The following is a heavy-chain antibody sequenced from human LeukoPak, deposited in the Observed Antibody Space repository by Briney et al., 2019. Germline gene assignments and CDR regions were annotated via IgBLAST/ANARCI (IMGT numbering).Heavy chain of an antibody. CDR2: MNPNSGNT. Sequence: GASVKVSCKASGYTFTSYDINWVREATGQGLERMGWMNPNSGNTGYAQKFQGRVTMTRNTSISTAYMELSSLRSEDTAVYYCARAPPPAATLYYYMDVWGKGTTVTISS. V-gene: IGHV1-8*01. J-gene: IGHJ6*03. D-gene: IGHD2-2*01. CDR1: GYTFTSYD. CDR3: ARAPPPAATLYYYMDV.